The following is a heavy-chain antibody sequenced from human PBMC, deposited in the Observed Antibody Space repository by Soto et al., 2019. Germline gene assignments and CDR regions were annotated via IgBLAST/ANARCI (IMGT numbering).Heavy chain of an antibody. V-gene: IGHV1-18*01. J-gene: IGHJ5*02. CDR2: ISAYTDNP. CDR1: GYTFTNYG. D-gene: IGHD2-2*01. Sequence: QVQLVQSGGEVKKPGASVKVSCKASGYTFTNYGVTWVRQAPGQGLEWMGWISAYTDNPNYAQKFQGRVTMTIDTSTTTGYMDLRSLTSDDTAVYYCARVIPGAEAWFGPWGPGTLVTVSS. CDR3: ARVIPGAEAWFGP.